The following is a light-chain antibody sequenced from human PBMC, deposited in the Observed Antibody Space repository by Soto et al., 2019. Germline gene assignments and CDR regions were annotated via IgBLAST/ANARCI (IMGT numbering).Light chain of an antibody. J-gene: IGLJ2*01. V-gene: IGLV2-11*01. CDR1: SSDVGGYNY. CDR3: CSYAGRKGV. CDR2: DVS. Sequence: QSALTQPRSVSGSPGQSVTISCTGTSSDVGGYNYVSWYQQHPGKAPKLMIYDVSKRPSGVPDRFSGSKSGNTASLTISGLQAEDEADYYCCSYAGRKGVFGGGTKVTVL.